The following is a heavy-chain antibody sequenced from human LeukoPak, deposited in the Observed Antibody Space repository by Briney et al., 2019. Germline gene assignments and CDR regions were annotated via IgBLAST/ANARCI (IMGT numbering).Heavy chain of an antibody. CDR1: GFIFSRYT. V-gene: IGHV3-48*01. J-gene: IGHJ6*03. Sequence: SGGSLRLSCAASGFIFSRYTMNWVRQAPGKGLEWVSYIRSDSSSMSSADSVKGRFTISRDNAKNSLYLQMNSLRAEDTAVYYCARWGSLAAAGYYYYMDVWGKGTTVTISS. CDR3: ARWGSLAAAGYYYYMDV. D-gene: IGHD6-13*01. CDR2: IRSDSSSM.